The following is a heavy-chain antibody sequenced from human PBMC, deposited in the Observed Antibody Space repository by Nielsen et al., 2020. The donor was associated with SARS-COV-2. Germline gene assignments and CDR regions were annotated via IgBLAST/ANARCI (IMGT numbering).Heavy chain of an antibody. J-gene: IGHJ3*02. CDR1: GGSFSGYY. CDR2: INHSGST. V-gene: IGHV4-34*01. Sequence: SETLSLTCAVYGGSFSGYYWSWIRQPPGKGLEWIGEINHSGSTNYNPSLKSRVTISVDTSKNQFSLKLSSVTAADTAVYYCARRCSSTSCYVAFDIWGQGTMVTVSS. D-gene: IGHD2-2*01. CDR3: ARRCSSTSCYVAFDI.